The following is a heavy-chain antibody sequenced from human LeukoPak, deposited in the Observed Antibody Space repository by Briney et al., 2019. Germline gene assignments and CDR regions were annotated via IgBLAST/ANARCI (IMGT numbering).Heavy chain of an antibody. CDR3: ARDSSGNY. J-gene: IGHJ4*02. V-gene: IGHV3-7*01. D-gene: IGHD6-19*01. Sequence: PGGSLRLSCAASGFTFSSYWMSWVRQAPGKGLEWVATIKKDGSEKYYVDSVKGRFTISRDNAKSSLYLQMNSLRGDDTAVYYYARDSSGNYWGQGTLVTVSS. CDR2: IKKDGSEK. CDR1: GFTFSSYW.